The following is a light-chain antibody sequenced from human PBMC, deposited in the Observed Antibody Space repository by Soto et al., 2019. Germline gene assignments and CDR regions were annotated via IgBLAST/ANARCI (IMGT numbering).Light chain of an antibody. V-gene: IGLV2-14*03. CDR1: SSDIGGYNY. Sequence: QSALTQPASVSGSPGQSITISCTGTSSDIGGYNYVSWYQQLPGKVPKLIIDDVSNRPSGVSDRLSGSKSGNAASLTISGLQAEDEADYYCISYTSTSTLYVFGTGTKLTL. CDR2: DVS. CDR3: ISYTSTSTLYV. J-gene: IGLJ1*01.